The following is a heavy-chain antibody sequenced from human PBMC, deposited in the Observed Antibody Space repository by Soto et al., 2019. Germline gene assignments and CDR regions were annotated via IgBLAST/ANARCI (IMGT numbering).Heavy chain of an antibody. CDR2: IYPGDSDT. V-gene: IGHV5-51*01. J-gene: IGHJ6*02. CDR1: GYSCTSYW. CDR3: ARQTIGYSGYGYYYGMDV. Sequence: GQFLKISCKGSGYSCTSYWIRWVRQMHGKGLEWMGIIYPGDSDTRYSPSFQGQVTISADKSISTAYLQWSSLKASDTAMYYCARQTIGYSGYGYYYGMDVWGQRTTVNVSS. D-gene: IGHD5-12*01.